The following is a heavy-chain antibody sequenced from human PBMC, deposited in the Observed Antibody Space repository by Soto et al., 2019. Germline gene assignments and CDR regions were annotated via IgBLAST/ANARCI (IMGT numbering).Heavy chain of an antibody. CDR2: IRSKAYGGTT. Sequence: GGSLRLSCTASGFTFGDYAMSWVRQAPGKGLEWVGFIRSKAYGGTTEYAASVKGRFTISRDDSKSIAYLQMNSLKTEDTAVYYCVRTTYFSDSSGYPRCFDYWGQGTLVTVSS. CDR3: VRTTYFSDSSGYPRCFDY. J-gene: IGHJ4*02. V-gene: IGHV3-49*04. CDR1: GFTFGDYA. D-gene: IGHD3-22*01.